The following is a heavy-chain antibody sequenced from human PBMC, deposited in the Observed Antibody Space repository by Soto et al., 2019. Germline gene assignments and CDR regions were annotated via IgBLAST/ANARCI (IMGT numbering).Heavy chain of an antibody. D-gene: IGHD3-10*01. CDR2: ISGSGGGT. Sequence: EVQLLDSGGGLVQPGGSLRLSCAAYGFTFSSYAMSWLRQAPGKGLEWVSSISGSGGGTYYADSVKGRFTISRDNSKNTLSLQMNSLRAEDTAVYYCAKSRGSGSYFNPSDAFDFWGQGTMVTVSS. J-gene: IGHJ3*01. CDR3: AKSRGSGSYFNPSDAFDF. CDR1: GFTFSSYA. V-gene: IGHV3-23*01.